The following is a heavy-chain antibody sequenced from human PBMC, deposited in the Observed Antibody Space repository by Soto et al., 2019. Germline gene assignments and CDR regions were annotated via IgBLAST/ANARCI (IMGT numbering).Heavy chain of an antibody. CDR2: IINSGGTT. J-gene: IGHJ4*02. D-gene: IGHD5-12*01. Sequence: EVQLLESGGGLVQPGGSLRLSCAASGFTFSKFAMTWVRQAPGKGLEWGSTIINSGGTTYYADSVKGLFTISRDNSKSTLFLHMNSLRAEDTDVYYCAEGGFYDGFDYWGQGTLVTVSS. CDR1: GFTFSKFA. CDR3: AEGGFYDGFDY. V-gene: IGHV3-23*01.